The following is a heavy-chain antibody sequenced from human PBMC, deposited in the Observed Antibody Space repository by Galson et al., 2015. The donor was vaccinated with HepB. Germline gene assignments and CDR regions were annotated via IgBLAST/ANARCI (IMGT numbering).Heavy chain of an antibody. CDR3: TTDPELGVGATSDY. J-gene: IGHJ4*02. V-gene: IGHV3-15*07. CDR1: GFTFSNAW. Sequence: SLRLSCAASGFTFSNAWMNWVRQAPGKGLEWVGRIKSKTDGGTTDYAAPVKGRFTISRDDSKNTLYLQMNSLKTEDTAVYYCTTDPELGVGATSDYWGQGTLVTVSS. CDR2: IKSKTDGGTT. D-gene: IGHD1-26*01.